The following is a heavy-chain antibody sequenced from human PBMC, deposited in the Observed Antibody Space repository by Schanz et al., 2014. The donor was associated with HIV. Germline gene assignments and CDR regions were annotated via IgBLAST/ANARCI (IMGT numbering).Heavy chain of an antibody. D-gene: IGHD2-15*01. CDR3: ARGLVNCSGGSCYSGWFDP. Sequence: QVQLHQWGAGLLKPSETLSLTCAVYGVSFSGYDWSWIRQPPGKGLEWIGEINHSGSTNYNPSLKRRVTISLDTSKTQFSLKLSSVTAADTAVYYCARGLVNCSGGSCYSGWFDPWGQGNLVTVSS. CDR2: INHSGST. J-gene: IGHJ5*02. V-gene: IGHV4-34*01. CDR1: GVSFSGYD.